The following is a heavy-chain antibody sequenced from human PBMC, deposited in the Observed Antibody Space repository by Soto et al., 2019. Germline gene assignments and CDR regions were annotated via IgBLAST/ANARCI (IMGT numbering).Heavy chain of an antibody. CDR1: GYTFTNND. CDR2: MNPGGGDT. V-gene: IGHV1-8*02. J-gene: IGHJ5*02. CDR3: ARMESFGSLNWFDP. Sequence: ASVKVSCKASGYTFTNNDVSWVRQATGQGLEWMGWMNPGGGDTGYAQKFQGRVTMTRDIYIATAYMELNSLTSEDTAIYYCARMESFGSLNWFDPWGQGTLVTVSS. D-gene: IGHD5-18*01.